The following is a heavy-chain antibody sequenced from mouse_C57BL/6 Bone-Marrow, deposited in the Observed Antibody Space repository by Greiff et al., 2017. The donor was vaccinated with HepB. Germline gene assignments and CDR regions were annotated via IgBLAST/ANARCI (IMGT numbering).Heavy chain of an antibody. CDR2: IWSGGGT. D-gene: IGHD2-4*01. J-gene: IGHJ3*01. Sequence: VQLQQSGPGLVQPSQSLSITCTVSGFSLTSYGVHWVRQSPGKGLEWLGVIWSGGGTDYNAAFISRLSISKDNSKSQVFFKMNSLQADDTAIYYCAMGYDYDGSFAYWGQGTLVTVSA. V-gene: IGHV2-2*01. CDR1: GFSLTSYG. CDR3: AMGYDYDGSFAY.